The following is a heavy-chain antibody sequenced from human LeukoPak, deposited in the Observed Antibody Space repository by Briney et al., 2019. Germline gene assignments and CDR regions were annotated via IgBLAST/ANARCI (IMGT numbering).Heavy chain of an antibody. Sequence: ASVNVSCTASGYTFTGYYMHWVRQAPGQGLEWMGWINPNSGGTNYAQKFQGWVTMTRDTSISTAYMELSRLRSDDTAVYYCARGGELRYFDWLLSGAFDIWGQGTMVTVSS. CDR1: GYTFTGYY. CDR2: INPNSGGT. J-gene: IGHJ3*02. CDR3: ARGGELRYFDWLLSGAFDI. V-gene: IGHV1-2*04. D-gene: IGHD3-9*01.